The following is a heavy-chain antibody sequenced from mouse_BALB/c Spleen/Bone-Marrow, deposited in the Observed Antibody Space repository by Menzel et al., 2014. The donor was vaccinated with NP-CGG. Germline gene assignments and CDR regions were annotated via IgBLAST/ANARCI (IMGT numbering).Heavy chain of an antibody. CDR3: ARENYGSSYYFDY. V-gene: IGHV1-84*02. Sequence: VQVVESGPELVKPGASVKISCKASGYTFTDYYINWVKQKPGQGFEWIGWIYPGSGNTKYNEKFKGKATLTVDTSSSTAYMQLSSLTSEDTAVYFCARENYGSSYYFDYWGQGTTLTVSS. CDR2: IYPGSGNT. J-gene: IGHJ2*01. D-gene: IGHD1-1*01. CDR1: GYTFTDYY.